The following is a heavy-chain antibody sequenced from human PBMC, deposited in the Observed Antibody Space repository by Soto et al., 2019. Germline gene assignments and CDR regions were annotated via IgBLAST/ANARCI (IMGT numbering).Heavy chain of an antibody. J-gene: IGHJ4*01. CDR2: TYYRSNWYK. CDR1: GDTVSSNSAA. Sequence: SQTLSLTCAISGDTVSSNSAAWNWIRHSPSRGLELLGRTYYRSNWYKDYALSVKSRITINADKSKNQISLHLNFVTPEDTAVYYCAREGVTTIGRQVEYWGHGTLVTVSS. V-gene: IGHV6-1*01. CDR3: AREGVTTIGRQVEY. D-gene: IGHD5-12*01.